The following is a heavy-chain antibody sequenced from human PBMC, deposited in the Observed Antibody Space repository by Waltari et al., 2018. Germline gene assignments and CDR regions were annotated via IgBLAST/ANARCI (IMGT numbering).Heavy chain of an antibody. CDR1: GGSFSGNL. CDR2: INHSGST. V-gene: IGHV4-34*02. J-gene: IGHJ2*01. D-gene: IGHD3-3*01. Sequence: QVQLQQWGAGLLKPSETLSLTCTVYGGSFSGNLWNWIRQPPGTRLEWIGEINHSGSTDYNPSLKSRVIISVDTSKNQFSLKLSSVTAADTAVYYCAKRGMEGGYFDLWGRGTLVTVSS. CDR3: AKRGMEGGYFDL.